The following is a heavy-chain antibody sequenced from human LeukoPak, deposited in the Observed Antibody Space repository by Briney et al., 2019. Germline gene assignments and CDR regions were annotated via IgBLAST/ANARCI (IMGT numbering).Heavy chain of an antibody. Sequence: ASVKVSCKASGYTFTGYYMHWVRQAPGQGLEWMGWINPNSGGTNYAQKVQGRVTMTRDTSISTAYMELSRLRSDDTAVYYCARLPKGYYYYMDVWGKGTTVTVSS. J-gene: IGHJ6*03. CDR1: GYTFTGYY. CDR2: INPNSGGT. CDR3: ARLPKGYYYYMDV. V-gene: IGHV1-2*02.